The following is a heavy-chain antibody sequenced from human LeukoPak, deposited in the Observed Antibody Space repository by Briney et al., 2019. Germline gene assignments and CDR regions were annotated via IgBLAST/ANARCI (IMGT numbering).Heavy chain of an antibody. V-gene: IGHV3-23*01. CDR1: GFTFSSYG. CDR2: ISGSGGST. J-gene: IGHJ4*02. CDR3: AKGVVGATLTSFDY. D-gene: IGHD1-26*01. Sequence: GGSLRLSCAASGFTFSSYGMSWVRQAPGKGLEWVSAISGSGGSTYYADSVKGRFTISRDNSKNTLYLQMNSLRAEDTAVYYCAKGVVGATLTSFDYWGQGTLVTVSS.